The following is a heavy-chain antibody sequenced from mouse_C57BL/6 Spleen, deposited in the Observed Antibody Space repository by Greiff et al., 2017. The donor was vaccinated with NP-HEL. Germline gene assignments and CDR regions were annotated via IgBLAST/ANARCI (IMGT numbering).Heavy chain of an antibody. J-gene: IGHJ4*01. CDR2: IYPGDGDT. CDR3: AHYYVSSYDAMDY. CDR1: GYAFSSSW. D-gene: IGHD1-1*01. Sequence: VQVVESGPELVKPGASVKISCKASGYAFSSSWMNWVKQRPGKGLEWIGRIYPGDGDTNYNGKFKGKATLTADKSSSTAYMQLSSLTSEDSAVYFCAHYYVSSYDAMDYWGQGTSVTVSS. V-gene: IGHV1-82*01.